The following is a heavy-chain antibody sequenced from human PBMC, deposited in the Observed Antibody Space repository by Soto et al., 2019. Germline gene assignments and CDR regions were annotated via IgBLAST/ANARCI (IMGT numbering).Heavy chain of an antibody. CDR2: ISSSSSYI. V-gene: IGHV3-21*01. CDR3: ARDSITYYYDSSGYPNGTEGYYGMDV. Sequence: GGSLRLSCAASGFTFSSYSMNWVRQAPGKGLEWVSSISSSSSYIYYADSVKGRFTISRDNAKNSLYLQMNSLRDEDTAVYYSARDSITYYYDSSGYPNGTEGYYGMDVWGQGTTVTVSS. D-gene: IGHD3-22*01. CDR1: GFTFSSYS. J-gene: IGHJ6*02.